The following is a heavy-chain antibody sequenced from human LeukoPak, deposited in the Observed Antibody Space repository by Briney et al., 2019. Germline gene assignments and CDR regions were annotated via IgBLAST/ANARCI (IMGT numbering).Heavy chain of an antibody. CDR2: ISTYNGDT. Sequence: GASVKVSCKASGYTFPSYGISWVRQAPGQGLGWMGWISTYNGDTNYAQKLQGRVTMTTDTSTNTAYMELRSLRSDDTAVYYCASDHLSIAATGTRYWGQGTLVTVSS. J-gene: IGHJ4*02. V-gene: IGHV1-18*01. D-gene: IGHD6-13*01. CDR1: GYTFPSYG. CDR3: ASDHLSIAATGTRY.